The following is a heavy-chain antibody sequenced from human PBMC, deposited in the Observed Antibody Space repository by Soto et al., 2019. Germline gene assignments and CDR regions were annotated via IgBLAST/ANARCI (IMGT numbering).Heavy chain of an antibody. Sequence: QVELVESGGGVVQPGRSLTLSCAASGFTFSSYGMHWVRQAPGKGLDWVAVIWYDGSDKYYADSVKGRFTISRDNSRNTLYLQINSLRDEDTAVYYCPRAAAANSPFDYWGQGTLVTVSS. J-gene: IGHJ4*02. D-gene: IGHD6-13*01. CDR3: PRAAAANSPFDY. CDR1: GFTFSSYG. CDR2: IWYDGSDK. V-gene: IGHV3-33*01.